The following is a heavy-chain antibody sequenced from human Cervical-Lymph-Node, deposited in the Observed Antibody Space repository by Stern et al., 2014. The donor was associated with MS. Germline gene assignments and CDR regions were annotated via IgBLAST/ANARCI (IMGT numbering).Heavy chain of an antibody. J-gene: IGHJ4*02. CDR2: INTNTGNP. Sequence: VQLEESGSELKKPGASVKLSCKASGYTFTNYAMNWVRQAPGQGLEWMGWINTNTGNPTYAQGFTGRFVFSLDTSVSTAFLQINSLKAEDTAVYYCARKYSSGWYDFDYWGQGTLVTVSS. CDR3: ARKYSSGWYDFDY. CDR1: GYTFTNYA. V-gene: IGHV7-4-1*02. D-gene: IGHD6-19*01.